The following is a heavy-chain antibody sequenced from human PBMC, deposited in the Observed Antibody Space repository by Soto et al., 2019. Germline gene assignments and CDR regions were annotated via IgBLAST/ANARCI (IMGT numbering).Heavy chain of an antibody. CDR1: GFTVSNYA. CDR2: ISGSGGSS. V-gene: IGHV3-23*01. CDR3: AKKSTDSSGYSDY. Sequence: GGSLRLSCATSGFTVSNYAMSWVRQAPGKGLEWASGISGSGGSSYYADSVKGRFTISRDNSKNTLNLQMDSLRAEDTAVYYCAKKSTDSSGYSDYWAQGTVVPVSS. D-gene: IGHD2-2*01. J-gene: IGHJ4*02.